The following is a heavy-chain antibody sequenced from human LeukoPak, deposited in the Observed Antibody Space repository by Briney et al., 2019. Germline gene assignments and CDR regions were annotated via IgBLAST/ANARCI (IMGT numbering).Heavy chain of an antibody. J-gene: IGHJ4*02. D-gene: IGHD3-10*01. V-gene: IGHV3-43*01. CDR3: ARVTYGSGTYGAFDY. CDR1: GFTFDDYT. Sequence: GSLRLSCAASGFTFDDYTMHWVRQAPGKGLEWVSLISWDGGSTYYADSVKGRFTISRDNSKNSLYLQMNSLRAEDTAVYYRARVTYGSGTYGAFDYWGQGTLVTVSS. CDR2: ISWDGGST.